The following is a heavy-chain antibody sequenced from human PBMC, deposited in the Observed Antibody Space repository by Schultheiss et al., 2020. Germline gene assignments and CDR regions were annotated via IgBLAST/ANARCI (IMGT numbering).Heavy chain of an antibody. CDR3: ARVAATGAFDY. D-gene: IGHD6-25*01. CDR2: INHRGST. J-gene: IGHJ4*02. Sequence: SATLSLTCAVYGGSFSGYYWSWIRQPPGKGLEWIGEINHRGSTNYNPSLKSRVTISVDTSKNQFSLKLSSVTAADTAVYYCARVAATGAFDYWGQGTLVTGYS. CDR1: GGSFSGYY. V-gene: IGHV4-34*01.